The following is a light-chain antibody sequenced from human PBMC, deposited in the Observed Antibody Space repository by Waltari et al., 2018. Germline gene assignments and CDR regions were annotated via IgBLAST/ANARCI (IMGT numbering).Light chain of an antibody. V-gene: IGKV3-15*01. CDR2: GTS. CDR1: QSVNDN. CDR3: QHYNKWPPWT. J-gene: IGKJ1*01. Sequence: EIVMTQSPDTLSVSPGESATLSCRASQSVNDNLAWYQQKPGQAPRPLIYGTSTRATGIPARFSGSGSGTEFTLTISSLQSEDFAVYYCQHYNKWPPWTFGQGTKVEIK.